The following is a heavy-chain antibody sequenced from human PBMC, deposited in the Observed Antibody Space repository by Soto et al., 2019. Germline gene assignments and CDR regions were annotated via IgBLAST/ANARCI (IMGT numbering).Heavy chain of an antibody. Sequence: SETLSLTCTVSGGSVSSASYYWGWIRQPPGKGLEWIGSIYYSGNTNYNPSLNSRVTISVDTSKNQFSLKLSSVTAADTAVYYCARRPYYYDSPGPPRRGQGMLVTVSS. J-gene: IGHJ4*02. CDR1: GGSVSSASYY. D-gene: IGHD3-9*01. V-gene: IGHV4-61*01. CDR3: ARRPYYYDSPGPPR. CDR2: IYYSGNT.